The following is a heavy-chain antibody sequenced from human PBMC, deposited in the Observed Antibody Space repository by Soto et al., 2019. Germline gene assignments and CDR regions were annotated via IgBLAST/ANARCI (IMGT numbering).Heavy chain of an antibody. Sequence: SETLSLTCTVSGGSMNSFFWSWIRQSPGKGLEWIGWIHYSGSTNYNISLKSRIAISVDTSRNQFSLILNSVTAADTAVYYCERYYCPGNICQGFDIWGLGTMVTVSS. CDR3: ERYYCPGNICQGFDI. J-gene: IGHJ3*02. CDR1: GGSMNSFF. CDR2: IHYSGST. D-gene: IGHD2-8*02. V-gene: IGHV4-59*08.